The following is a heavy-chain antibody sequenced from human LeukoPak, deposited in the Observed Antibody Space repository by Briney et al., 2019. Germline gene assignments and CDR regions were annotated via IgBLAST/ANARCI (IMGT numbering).Heavy chain of an antibody. Sequence: SETLSLTCGVYGGSFSGYYWSWIRQPPGKGLEWIGEINHSGSTNCNPSLKSRVTISVDTSKNQFSLKLSSVTAADTAVYYCARASYDYVWGSYRLRGYRPCDYWGQGTLVTVSS. CDR2: INHSGST. V-gene: IGHV4-34*01. D-gene: IGHD3-16*02. J-gene: IGHJ4*02. CDR3: ARASYDYVWGSYRLRGYRPCDY. CDR1: GGSFSGYY.